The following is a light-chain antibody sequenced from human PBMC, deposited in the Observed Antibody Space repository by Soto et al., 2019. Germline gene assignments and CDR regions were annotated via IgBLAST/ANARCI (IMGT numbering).Light chain of an antibody. CDR3: QRRSNWPQT. Sequence: EIVLTQSQATLSLSPGERATLSCRASQNVANYLDWYQQKPGQAPRLLIYESSNRATGIAARFSGSGSGTDFTLTISSLETEDFAVYYCQRRSNWPQTFGQVTKVDIK. CDR2: ESS. CDR1: QNVANY. V-gene: IGKV3-11*01. J-gene: IGKJ1*01.